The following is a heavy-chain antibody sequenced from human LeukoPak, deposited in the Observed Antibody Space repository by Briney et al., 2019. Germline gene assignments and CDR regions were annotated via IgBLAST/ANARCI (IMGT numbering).Heavy chain of an antibody. D-gene: IGHD2-21*02. J-gene: IGHJ4*02. CDR1: GYTFTGYY. Sequence: ASVKVSCKASGYTFTGYYMHWVRQAPGQGLEWMGWINPNSGGTNYAQKFQGRVTMTRDTSISTAYMELSRLRSDDTAVYYCARAKLAYCGGDCYPPHFDYWGQGTLVTVSS. CDR3: ARAKLAYCGGDCYPPHFDY. CDR2: INPNSGGT. V-gene: IGHV1-2*02.